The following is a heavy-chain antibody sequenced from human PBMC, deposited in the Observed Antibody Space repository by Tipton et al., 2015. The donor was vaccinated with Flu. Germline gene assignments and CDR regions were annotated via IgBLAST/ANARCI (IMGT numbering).Heavy chain of an antibody. Sequence: GLVKPSETLSLTCTVSGGSIGSSYWNWIRQPPGKGLEWIGYIYNSQYTKYNPSLKSRVTISVDTSKKQFSLRLSSVTAADTAIYYCARAHSTGYYRDAFHIWGQGTMVTVSS. CDR1: GGSIGSSY. J-gene: IGHJ3*02. V-gene: IGHV4-4*09. CDR2: IYNSQYT. D-gene: IGHD3-9*01. CDR3: ARAHSTGYYRDAFHI.